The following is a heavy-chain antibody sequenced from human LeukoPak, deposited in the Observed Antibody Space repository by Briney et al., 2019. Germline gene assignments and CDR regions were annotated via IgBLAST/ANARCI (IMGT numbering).Heavy chain of an antibody. CDR3: ARDTPTYYYDSSGYSAFDI. CDR2: ISSSSSYI. D-gene: IGHD3-22*01. CDR1: GFTFSSYS. V-gene: IGHV3-21*01. J-gene: IGHJ3*02. Sequence: GGSLRLSCAASGFTFSSYSMNWVRQAPGKGLEWVSSISSSSSYIYYADSVKGRFTISRDNAKNSLYLQMNSLRAEDTAVYYCARDTPTYYYDSSGYSAFDIWGQGTMVTVSS.